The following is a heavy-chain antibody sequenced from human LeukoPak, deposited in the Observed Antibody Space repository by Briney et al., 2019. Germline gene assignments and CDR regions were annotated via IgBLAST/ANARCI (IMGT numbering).Heavy chain of an antibody. V-gene: IGHV1-69*13. Sequence: ASVKVSCKASGYTFTSYGISWVRQAPGQGLEWMGGIIPIFGTANYAQKFQGRVTITAGESTSTAYMELSSLRSEDTAVYYCAPRMHSGYDFNHWGQGTLVTVSS. D-gene: IGHD5-12*01. CDR3: APRMHSGYDFNH. CDR1: GYTFTSYG. CDR2: IIPIFGTA. J-gene: IGHJ5*02.